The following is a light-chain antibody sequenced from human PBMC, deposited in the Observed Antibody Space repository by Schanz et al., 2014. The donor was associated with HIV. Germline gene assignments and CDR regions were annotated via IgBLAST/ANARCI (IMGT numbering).Light chain of an antibody. CDR2: DVS. CDR3: SSFASSSTYV. J-gene: IGLJ1*01. Sequence: QSVLTQPASVSGSPGQSITISCTGTSNNVGGSNYVSWYQQHPGKAPKLLIFDVSNRPSGVSNRFSGSKSGNTASLTISGLQAEDEADYYCSSFASSSTYVFGTGTKLTVL. CDR1: SNNVGGSNY. V-gene: IGLV2-14*03.